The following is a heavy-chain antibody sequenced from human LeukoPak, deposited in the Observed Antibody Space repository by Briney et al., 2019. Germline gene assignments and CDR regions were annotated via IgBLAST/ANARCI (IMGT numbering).Heavy chain of an antibody. Sequence: SETLSLTCAVSGGSISSSNWWSWVRQPPGKGLEWIGEIYHSGSTNYNPSLRSRVTISVDKSKNQFSLKLSSVTAADTAVYYCARVAGYSGYALEGGWFDPWGQGTLVTVSS. CDR2: IYHSGST. V-gene: IGHV4-4*02. D-gene: IGHD5-12*01. J-gene: IGHJ5*02. CDR1: GGSISSSNW. CDR3: ARVAGYSGYALEGGWFDP.